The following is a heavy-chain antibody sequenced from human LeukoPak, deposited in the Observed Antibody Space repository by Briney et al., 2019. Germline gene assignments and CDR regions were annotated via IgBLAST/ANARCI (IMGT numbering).Heavy chain of an antibody. CDR1: GGSLSTYY. J-gene: IGHJ4*02. CDR2: IYTSGST. D-gene: IGHD3-10*01. CDR3: ARDPMVRGEVSGEYFDY. V-gene: IGHV4-4*07. Sequence: PSETLSLTCTVSGGSLSTYYWSWIRQPAGKGLEWIGRIYTSGSTNYNPSLKSRVTMSVDTSKNQFSLKLSSVTAADTAVYYCARDPMVRGEVSGEYFDYWGQGTLVTVSS.